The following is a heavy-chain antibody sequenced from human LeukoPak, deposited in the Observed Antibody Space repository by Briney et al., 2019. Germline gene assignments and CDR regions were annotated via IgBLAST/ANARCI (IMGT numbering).Heavy chain of an antibody. CDR3: ARGLRDEERHYGYYYMDV. CDR1: GDSVSGYY. CDR2: FYTSANT. J-gene: IGHJ6*03. Sequence: SETLSLTCTVSGDSVSGYYGSWIRQPPGKGLEWIGYFYTSANTNYNPSPKSPVTMSVDTSKNQFSLKLSSVTAADTAVYYCARGLRDEERHYGYYYMDVWGKGTTVTVSS. D-gene: IGHD3-22*01. V-gene: IGHV4-4*09.